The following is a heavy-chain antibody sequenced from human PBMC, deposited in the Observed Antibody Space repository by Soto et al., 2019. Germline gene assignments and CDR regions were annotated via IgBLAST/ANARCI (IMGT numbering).Heavy chain of an antibody. D-gene: IGHD3-3*01. CDR3: ARGGEYYDFWSGRFGMDV. CDR1: GGSISSYY. CDR2: IYYSGST. J-gene: IGHJ6*02. Sequence: SETLSLTCTVSGGSISSYYWSLIRQPPGKGLEWVGYIYYSGSTNYNPSLKSRVTISVDTSKNQFSLKLSSVTAADTAVYYCARGGEYYDFWSGRFGMDVWGQGTTVTVSS. V-gene: IGHV4-59*01.